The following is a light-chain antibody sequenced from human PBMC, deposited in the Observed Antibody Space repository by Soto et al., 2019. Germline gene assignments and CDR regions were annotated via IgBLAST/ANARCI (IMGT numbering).Light chain of an antibody. J-gene: IGKJ1*01. Sequence: DIQMTQSPSTLSASVGDRVTITCRASQSISSWLAWYQQKPGKAPKLLIYDASSLESGVPSRFSGSGSGTEFTLTISSLQPDDFATYYCQQYNSYSQTFGQRTNVEIK. CDR1: QSISSW. CDR2: DAS. CDR3: QQYNSYSQT. V-gene: IGKV1-5*01.